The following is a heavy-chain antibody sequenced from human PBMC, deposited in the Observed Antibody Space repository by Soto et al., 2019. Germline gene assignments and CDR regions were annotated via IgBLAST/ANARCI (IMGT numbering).Heavy chain of an antibody. CDR2: FDPEDGET. Sequence: ASVKVSCKVSGYSLTELSMHWVRQAPGEGLEWMGSFDPEDGETIYAQKFQGRVKMSGDTSTDTAYMELSSLRSEDTAVYYCTTGGERTVDFDYWCQGTLGTLSS. J-gene: IGHJ4*02. CDR1: GYSLTELS. V-gene: IGHV1-24*01. D-gene: IGHD1-1*01. CDR3: TTGGERTVDFDY.